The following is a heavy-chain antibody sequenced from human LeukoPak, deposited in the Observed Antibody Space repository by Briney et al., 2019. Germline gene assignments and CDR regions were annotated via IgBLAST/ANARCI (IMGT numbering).Heavy chain of an antibody. J-gene: IGHJ6*03. CDR2: ISAYNGNT. V-gene: IGHV1-18*01. CDR3: ARGGHCSSTSCRQYYYYYMDV. D-gene: IGHD2-2*01. Sequence: ASVKVSCKASGYTFTSYAITWVRQAPGQGLEWMGWISAYNGNTNYAQRLQGRVTMTTDTSTSTAYMELRSLRSDDTAVYYCARGGHCSSTSCRQYYYYYMDVWGKGTTVTVSS. CDR1: GYTFTSYA.